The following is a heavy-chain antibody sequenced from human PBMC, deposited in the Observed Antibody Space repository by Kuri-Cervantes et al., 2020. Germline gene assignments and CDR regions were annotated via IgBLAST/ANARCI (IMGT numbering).Heavy chain of an antibody. CDR2: ISWNSGSI. CDR3: AKDMLQGPPGWSSGWDFSAFDI. CDR1: GFTFSSYS. D-gene: IGHD6-19*01. J-gene: IGHJ3*02. Sequence: GGSLRLSCAASGFTFSSYSMNWVRQAPGKGLEWVSGISWNSGSIGYADSVKGRFTISRDNAKNSLYLQMNSLRAEDTALYYCAKDMLQGPPGWSSGWDFSAFDIWGQGTMVTVSS. V-gene: IGHV3-9*01.